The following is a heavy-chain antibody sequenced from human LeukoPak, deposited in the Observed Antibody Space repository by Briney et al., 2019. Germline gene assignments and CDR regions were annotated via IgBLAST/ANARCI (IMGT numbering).Heavy chain of an antibody. CDR3: ARDRVVVVAAMVIYYGMDV. Sequence: SETLSLTCAVYGGSFSGYYWSWLRQPPGKGLEWLGEINHSGSTNYNPSLKSRVTISVDTSKNQSSLKLSSVTAADTAVYYCARDRVVVVAAMVIYYGMDVWGQGTTATVSS. V-gene: IGHV4-34*01. CDR2: INHSGST. D-gene: IGHD2-15*01. J-gene: IGHJ6*02. CDR1: GGSFSGYY.